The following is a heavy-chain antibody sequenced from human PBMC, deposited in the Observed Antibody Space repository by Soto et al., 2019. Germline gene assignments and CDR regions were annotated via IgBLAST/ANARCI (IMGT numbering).Heavy chain of an antibody. V-gene: IGHV4-59*01. CDR2: IYYSGST. J-gene: IGHJ5*02. Sequence: SETLSLTCTVSGGSISSYYWSWIRQPPGKGLEWIGYIYYSGSTNYNPSLKSRVTISVDTSKNQFSLKLSSVTAADTAVYYCARDRRYYCDSSVYYDWFDPWGQGTLVTVSS. CDR3: ARDRRYYCDSSVYYDWFDP. CDR1: GGSISSYY. D-gene: IGHD3-22*01.